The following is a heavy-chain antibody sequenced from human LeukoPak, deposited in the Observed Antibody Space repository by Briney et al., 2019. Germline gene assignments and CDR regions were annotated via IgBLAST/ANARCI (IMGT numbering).Heavy chain of an antibody. J-gene: IGHJ4*02. CDR3: ARDQWEAFDY. CDR2: ISYDGSNK. CDR1: GFTFSSYA. V-gene: IGHV3-30*04. Sequence: GGSLRLSCVASGFTFSSYAMHWVRQAPGKGLEWVAVISYDGSNKHYADSVKGRFTISRDNSKNTLYLQMNSLRAEDTAVYYCARDQWEAFDYWGQGTLVTVSS. D-gene: IGHD1-26*01.